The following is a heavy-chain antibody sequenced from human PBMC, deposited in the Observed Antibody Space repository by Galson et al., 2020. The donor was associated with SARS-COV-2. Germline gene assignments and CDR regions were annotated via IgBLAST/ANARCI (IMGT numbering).Heavy chain of an antibody. CDR3: AHRHGGNSGYFDY. CDR2: IYWDDDK. J-gene: IGHJ4*02. CDR1: GFSLSTSGVG. Sequence: KMSGPTLVKHTQTHTLTSTYFGFSLSTSGVGVGWIRKPQAKALKWPALIYWDDDKSYSPSLKSRLTITKDTTKNQVVLTMTNMDPVDTATYYCAHRHGGNSGYFDYGGQRTLVTVSS. D-gene: IGHD1-7*01. V-gene: IGHV2-5*02.